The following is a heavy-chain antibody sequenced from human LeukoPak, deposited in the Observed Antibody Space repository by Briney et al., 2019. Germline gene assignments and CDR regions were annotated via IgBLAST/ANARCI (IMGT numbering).Heavy chain of an antibody. CDR3: AKEYYYYDSSGYYYYFDY. CDR2: ISYDGSNK. CDR1: GFTFSSYA. J-gene: IGHJ4*02. V-gene: IGHV3-30*04. Sequence: PGGSLRLSCAASGFTFSSYAMHWVRQAPGKGLEWVAVISYDGSNKSYADCVKGRFTISRDNSKNTLYLQMNSLRAEDTAVYYCAKEYYYYDSSGYYYYFDYWGQGTLGTVSS. D-gene: IGHD3-22*01.